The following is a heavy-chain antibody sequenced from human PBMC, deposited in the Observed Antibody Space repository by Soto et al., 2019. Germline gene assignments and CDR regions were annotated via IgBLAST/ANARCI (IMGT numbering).Heavy chain of an antibody. Sequence: GASVKVSCKASGYTFTGYFIHWVRQAPGQGFEWMGWINPNSRGTNYAPKFQGRVTMTRDTSNSTAYMELRGLRSDDTAVYYCARVTLKAGNWFDPWGQGTLVTVSS. CDR3: ARVTLKAGNWFDP. J-gene: IGHJ5*02. CDR1: GYTFTGYF. CDR2: INPNSRGT. V-gene: IGHV1-2*02.